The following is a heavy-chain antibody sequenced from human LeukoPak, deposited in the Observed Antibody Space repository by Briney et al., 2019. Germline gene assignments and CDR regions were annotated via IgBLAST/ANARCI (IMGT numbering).Heavy chain of an antibody. Sequence: SVKVSCKASGGTLSRYAISGVRQPPGQGREWVGGIIPIFGTANYAQKFQGRVTITTDESTSTACMELSSLRSEDTAVYYCASGLPSSGWYPLNTFDYWGQGTLVTVSS. D-gene: IGHD6-19*01. CDR2: IIPIFGTA. CDR3: ASGLPSSGWYPLNTFDY. V-gene: IGHV1-69*05. CDR1: GGTLSRYA. J-gene: IGHJ4*02.